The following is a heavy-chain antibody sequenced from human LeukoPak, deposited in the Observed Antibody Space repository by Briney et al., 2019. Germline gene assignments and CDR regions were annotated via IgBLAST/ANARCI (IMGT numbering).Heavy chain of an antibody. CDR3: ARLAAASPGY. J-gene: IGHJ4*02. V-gene: IGHV3-30*10. CDR1: GFPFVAYA. Sequence: GGSLRLSCAPSGFPFVAYALHWVRQAPGKGLEWVAVISSDTTNKYYMDSVKGRFTISRDNSKNTLYLQMDSLRLEDTAVYYCARLAAASPGYWGRGTLVTVSS. CDR2: ISSDTTNK. D-gene: IGHD3-16*01.